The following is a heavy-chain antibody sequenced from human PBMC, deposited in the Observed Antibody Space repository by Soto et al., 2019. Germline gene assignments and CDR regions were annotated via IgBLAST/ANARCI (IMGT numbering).Heavy chain of an antibody. V-gene: IGHV3-7*01. Sequence: EVQLVESGGGLVQPGGSLRLSCAASGFTFSSYWMTWVRQAPGKGLEWVANIKQDGNEKYYLDSVKGRFTISRDNAENSQYLQMNSLRAEDTAVYYCARTEPTISWDVLKYWGKGTLVTVSS. CDR1: GFTFSSYW. CDR2: IKQDGNEK. D-gene: IGHD5-12*01. J-gene: IGHJ4*02. CDR3: ARTEPTISWDVLKY.